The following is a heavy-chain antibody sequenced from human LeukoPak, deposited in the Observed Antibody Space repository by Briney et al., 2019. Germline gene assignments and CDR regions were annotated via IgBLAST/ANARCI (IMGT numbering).Heavy chain of an antibody. J-gene: IGHJ3*02. CDR1: GGSISSSSYY. V-gene: IGHV4-39*07. Sequence: PSETLSLTCTVSGGSISSSSYYWGWIRQPPGKGLEWIGSIYYSGSTYYNPSLKSRVTISVDTSKNQFSLKLSSVTAADTAVYYCASTKLRYFDWLLRDRGAFDIWGQGTMVTVSS. CDR3: ASTKLRYFDWLLRDRGAFDI. CDR2: IYYSGST. D-gene: IGHD3-9*01.